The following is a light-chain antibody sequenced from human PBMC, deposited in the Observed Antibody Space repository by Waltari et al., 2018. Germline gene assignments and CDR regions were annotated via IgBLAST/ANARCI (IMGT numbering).Light chain of an antibody. Sequence: EIVLTQSPGTVSLSPGERATLSCWASQSVRSYLAWDQQKPGQAPRLLIYHASTRATGIPDRFSASGSGTDFSLTISRLEPEDFALYYCQQYVESPATFGQGTKVEIK. V-gene: IGKV3-20*01. J-gene: IGKJ1*01. CDR1: QSVRSY. CDR3: QQYVESPAT. CDR2: HAS.